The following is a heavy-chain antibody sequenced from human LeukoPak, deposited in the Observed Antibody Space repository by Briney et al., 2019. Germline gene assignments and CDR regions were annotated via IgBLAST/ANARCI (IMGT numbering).Heavy chain of an antibody. J-gene: IGHJ6*03. CDR3: AKEGDAYDSYYYYYMDV. Sequence: PWGSLRLSCAASGFTFSSFGMQWVRQAPGKGLEWVAVIWHDGSNKNYADSVKGRFTISRDNSKNTLYLLMDSLRAEDTAVYYCAKEGDAYDSYYYYYMDVWGKGTTVTVSS. V-gene: IGHV3-33*06. CDR1: GFTFSSFG. CDR2: IWHDGSNK. D-gene: IGHD3-16*01.